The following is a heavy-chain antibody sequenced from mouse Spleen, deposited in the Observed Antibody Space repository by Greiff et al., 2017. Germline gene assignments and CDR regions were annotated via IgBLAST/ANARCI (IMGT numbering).Heavy chain of an antibody. V-gene: IGHV1-54*01. D-gene: IGHD2-13*01. Sequence: QVQLQQSGAELVRPGTSVKVSCKASGYAFTNYLIEWVKQRPGQGLEWIGVINPGSGGTNYNEKFKGKATLTADKSSSTAYMELRSLTSEDSAVYYCTRSGVYGAYPAWFAYWGQGTLVTVSA. CDR2: INPGSGGT. CDR1: GYAFTNYL. CDR3: TRSGVYGAYPAWFAY. J-gene: IGHJ3*01.